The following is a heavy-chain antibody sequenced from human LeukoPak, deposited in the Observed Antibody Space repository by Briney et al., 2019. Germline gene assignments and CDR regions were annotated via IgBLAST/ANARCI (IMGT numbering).Heavy chain of an antibody. CDR3: ARSRRFGY. J-gene: IGHJ4*02. V-gene: IGHV4-39*01. D-gene: IGHD3-16*01. CDR2: IYYSGST. Sequence: SETLSLTCTVSGGSISSSSYYWGWIRQPPGKGLEWIGSIYYSGSTYYNPSLKSRVTITVDTSKNQFSLKLSSVTAADTAVYYCARSRRFGYWGQGTLVTVSS. CDR1: GGSISSSSYY.